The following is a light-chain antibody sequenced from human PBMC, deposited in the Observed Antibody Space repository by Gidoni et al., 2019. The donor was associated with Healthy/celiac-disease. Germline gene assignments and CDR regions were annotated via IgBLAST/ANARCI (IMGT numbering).Light chain of an antibody. CDR2: AAS. V-gene: IGKV1-39*01. CDR3: QQSYSTLGWT. J-gene: IGKJ1*01. CDR1: QSISSY. Sequence: DIQMTQSPSSLSASVGDRVTITCRASQSISSYLNWYQQKPGKAPKLLTYAASSLQSGVPSRFSGSGSGTDFTLTISSLQPEDFATYYCQQSYSTLGWTFGQGTKVEIK.